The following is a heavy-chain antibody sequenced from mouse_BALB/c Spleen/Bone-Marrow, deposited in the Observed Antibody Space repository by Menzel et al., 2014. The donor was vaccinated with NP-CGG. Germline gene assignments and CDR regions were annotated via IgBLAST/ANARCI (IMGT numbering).Heavy chain of an antibody. V-gene: IGHV3-2*02. D-gene: IGHD1-1*01. CDR2: ISYSGSF. Sequence: EVKLMESGPGLVKPFQSLSLTCTVTGYSFTSDYAWNWIRQFPGNKLEWMGYISYSGSFCSNPSLKRRISVTRDTSKNQFFLQLNSLTAEDTATYYCARSGSKRYFAVWGAGTSVTVSS. J-gene: IGHJ1*01. CDR3: ARSGSKRYFAV. CDR1: GYSFTSDYA.